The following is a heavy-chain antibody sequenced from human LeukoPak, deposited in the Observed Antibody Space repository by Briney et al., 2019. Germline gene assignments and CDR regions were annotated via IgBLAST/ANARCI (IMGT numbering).Heavy chain of an antibody. Sequence: GGSLRLSCVASGFTFDDHDMSWVRQAPGKGLERVSNINWNGGSTGYADSVKGRFTISRDNAKNSLYLQMNSLRAEDTAFYYCARGKMVGATAWGGLDYWGQGTLVTVSS. CDR1: GFTFDDHD. CDR3: ARGKMVGATAWGGLDY. J-gene: IGHJ4*02. V-gene: IGHV3-20*04. CDR2: INWNGGST. D-gene: IGHD1-26*01.